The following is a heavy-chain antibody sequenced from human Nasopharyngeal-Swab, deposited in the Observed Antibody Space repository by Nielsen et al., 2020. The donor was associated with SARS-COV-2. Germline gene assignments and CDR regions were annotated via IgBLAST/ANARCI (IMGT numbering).Heavy chain of an antibody. V-gene: IGHV5-51*01. CDR2: IYPSDSDT. J-gene: IGHJ5*02. Sequence: GESPKIPLHCSGYTFRSYCLALVPQMPGQGLVWMGMIYPSDSDTRYSPYFQGQVTMSVDKSINTAYLHWSSLKASDTAMYYCARHGGCCSSTNCYGGWFDPWGQGTQVIVSS. CDR1: GYTFRSYC. D-gene: IGHD2-2*01. CDR3: ARHGGCCSSTNCYGGWFDP.